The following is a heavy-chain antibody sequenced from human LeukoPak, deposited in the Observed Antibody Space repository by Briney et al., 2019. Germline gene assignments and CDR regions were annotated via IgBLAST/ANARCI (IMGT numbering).Heavy chain of an antibody. J-gene: IGHJ4*02. Sequence: GGSLRLSCAASGFTFSSYAMHWVRQAPGKGLEWVAVISYDGSIIYYADSVKGRFTISRDNSRNTLYLQMNSLRAEDTAVYCCASWDTPMIFEYYFDYWGQGTLVTVSS. V-gene: IGHV3-30-3*01. D-gene: IGHD3/OR15-3a*01. CDR3: ASWDTPMIFEYYFDY. CDR2: ISYDGSII. CDR1: GFTFSSYA.